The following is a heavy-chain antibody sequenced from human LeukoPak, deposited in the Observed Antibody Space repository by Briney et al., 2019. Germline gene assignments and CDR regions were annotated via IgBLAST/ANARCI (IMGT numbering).Heavy chain of an antibody. D-gene: IGHD5-12*01. Sequence: ASVKVSCKASGYTFTSYGISWVSQAPGQGLEWVGWISAYNGNTNYAHKLQGRVSMTTDRSTSTAYMELRSLRSDDTAVYYCARLGYSGYDPIAEYFQHWGQRTLVTVSS. CDR3: ARLGYSGYDPIAEYFQH. CDR1: GYTFTSYG. CDR2: ISAYNGNT. V-gene: IGHV1-18*01. J-gene: IGHJ1*01.